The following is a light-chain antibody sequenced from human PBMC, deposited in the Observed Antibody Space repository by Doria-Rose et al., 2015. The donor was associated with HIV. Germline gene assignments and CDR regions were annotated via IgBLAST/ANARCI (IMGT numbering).Light chain of an antibody. CDR1: QSFSSTY. Sequence: TQSPGTLSLSPGERATPSCRASQSFSSTYLAWYQQKPGQAPSLLLYDGSTRATGISDRFSASGSGTDFTLTINRLEPEDFALYYCHQYGTSWTFGQGTKVEI. CDR3: HQYGTSWT. J-gene: IGKJ1*01. CDR2: DGS. V-gene: IGKV3-20*01.